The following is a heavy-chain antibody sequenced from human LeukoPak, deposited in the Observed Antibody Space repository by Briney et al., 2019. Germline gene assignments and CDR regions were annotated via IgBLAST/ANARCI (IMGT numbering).Heavy chain of an antibody. J-gene: IGHJ4*02. CDR1: GYTFTIYA. CDR2: INAGNGNT. CDR3: ARGRWYSSSYYFDY. V-gene: IGHV1-3*01. Sequence: GASVNVSCKASGYTFTIYAMHWVRQAPGQRLEWMGWINAGNGNTKYSQKFQGRVTITRDTSASTAYMELSSLRSEDTAVYYCARGRWYSSSYYFDYWGQGTLVTVSS. D-gene: IGHD6-6*01.